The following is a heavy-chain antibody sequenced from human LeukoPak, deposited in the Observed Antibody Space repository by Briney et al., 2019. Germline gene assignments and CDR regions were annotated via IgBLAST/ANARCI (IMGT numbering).Heavy chain of an antibody. CDR2: ISGSGGST. CDR3: AKVKDTSGSRFDY. D-gene: IGHD3-22*01. CDR1: GFTFSSYA. V-gene: IGHV3-23*01. J-gene: IGHJ4*02. Sequence: GGSLRLSCAASGFTFSSYAMSWVRQAPGKGLEWVSAISGSGGSTYYADSVKGRLTISRDNSKNTLYLQMNSLRDEDTAVYYCAKVKDTSGSRFDYWGQGTLVTVSS.